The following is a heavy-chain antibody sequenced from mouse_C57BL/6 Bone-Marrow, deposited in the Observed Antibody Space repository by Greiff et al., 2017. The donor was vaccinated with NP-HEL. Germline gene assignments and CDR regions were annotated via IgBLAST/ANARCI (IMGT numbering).Heavy chain of an antibody. J-gene: IGHJ2*01. Sequence: EVQLQQSGPELVKPGASVKISCKASGYTFTDYYMNWVKQSHGKSLEWIGDINPNNGGTSYNQKFKGKATLTVDKSSSTAYMELRSLTSEDSAVYYCARKGYYDYDEAYFDYGGEGTTLTVSS. V-gene: IGHV1-26*01. CDR1: GYTFTDYY. D-gene: IGHD2-4*01. CDR3: ARKGYYDYDEAYFDY. CDR2: INPNNGGT.